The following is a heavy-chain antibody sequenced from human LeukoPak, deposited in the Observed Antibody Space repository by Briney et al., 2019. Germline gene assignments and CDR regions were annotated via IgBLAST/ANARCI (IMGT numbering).Heavy chain of an antibody. CDR1: GGSISSSSYY. V-gene: IGHV4-39*07. J-gene: IGHJ5*02. CDR3: ARVRTYRLKNWFDP. CDR2: IYYSGST. Sequence: SETLSLTCTVSGGSISSSSYYWGWIRQPPGKGLEWIGGIYYSGSTYYNPSLKSRVTISVDTSKNQFSLKLSSVTAADTAVYYCARVRTYRLKNWFDPWGQGTLVTVSS. D-gene: IGHD6-25*01.